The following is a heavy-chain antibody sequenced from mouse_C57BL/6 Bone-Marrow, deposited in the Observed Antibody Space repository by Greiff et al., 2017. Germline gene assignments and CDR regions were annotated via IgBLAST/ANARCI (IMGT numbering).Heavy chain of an antibody. D-gene: IGHD2-3*01. Sequence: QVQLQQPGAELVMPGASVKLSCKPSGYTFTSYWMHWVKQRPGQGLEWIGEIDPSDSYTNYNQKFKGKSTLTVDKSSSTAYMQLSSLTSEDSAVYYCARNYDGSMDYWGQGTSVTVSS. V-gene: IGHV1-69*01. CDR3: ARNYDGSMDY. CDR1: GYTFTSYW. J-gene: IGHJ4*01. CDR2: IDPSDSYT.